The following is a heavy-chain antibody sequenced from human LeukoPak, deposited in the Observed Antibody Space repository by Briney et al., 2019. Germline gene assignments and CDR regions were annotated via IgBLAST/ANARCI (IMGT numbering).Heavy chain of an antibody. CDR1: GFTFSNYA. V-gene: IGHV3-23*01. Sequence: GGSLRLSCAASGFTFSNYAMSWVRQAPGKGLEWVSGISGSGGSTYYADSVKGRFTISRDNSKNTLYLQMNSLRAEDTAVYYCARAGATVAGPYYYGMDVWGQGTTVTVSS. CDR3: ARAGATVAGPYYYGMDV. CDR2: ISGSGGST. D-gene: IGHD6-19*01. J-gene: IGHJ6*02.